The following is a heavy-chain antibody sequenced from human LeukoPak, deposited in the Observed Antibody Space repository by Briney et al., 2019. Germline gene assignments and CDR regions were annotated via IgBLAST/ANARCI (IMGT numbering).Heavy chain of an antibody. CDR3: ARAAHYYDSGGFLPEAFDV. V-gene: IGHV3-48*04. Sequence: PGGSLRLSCAASGFTFSSYNMNWVRQAPEKGLEWVSYITSTSSTIYYADSVKGRFTISRDNARNSLYLQMNSLRAEDTAVYYCARAAHYYDSGGFLPEAFDVWGQGTMVTVSS. CDR1: GFTFSSYN. CDR2: ITSTSSTI. D-gene: IGHD3-22*01. J-gene: IGHJ3*01.